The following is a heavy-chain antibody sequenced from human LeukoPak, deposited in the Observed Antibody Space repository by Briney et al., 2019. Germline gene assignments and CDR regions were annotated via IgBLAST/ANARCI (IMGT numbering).Heavy chain of an antibody. V-gene: IGHV2-5*01. CDR1: GFSLSTSGVG. J-gene: IGHJ4*02. CDR2: IYWNDDK. CDR3: AHRNYDILTGYPFDY. D-gene: IGHD3-9*01. Sequence: SGPALVKPTQTLTLTCTFSGFSLSTSGVGVGWIRQPRGKALEWLALIYWNDDKRYSPSLKSRLTITKDTSKNQVVLTMTNMDPVDTATYYCAHRNYDILTGYPFDYWGQGTLVTVSS.